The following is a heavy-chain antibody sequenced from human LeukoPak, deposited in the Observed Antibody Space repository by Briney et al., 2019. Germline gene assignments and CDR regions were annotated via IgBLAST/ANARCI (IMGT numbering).Heavy chain of an antibody. CDR3: ATSALAVAPFDY. CDR2: FDPEDGET. D-gene: IGHD6-19*01. CDR1: GYTLTELS. Sequence: ASVKVSCTVSGYTLTELSVHWVRQAPGKGLEWMGGFDPEDGETIYAQKLQGRVTMTEDTSTDTAYMELSSLRSEDTAVYYCATSALAVAPFDYWGQGTLVTVSS. J-gene: IGHJ4*02. V-gene: IGHV1-24*01.